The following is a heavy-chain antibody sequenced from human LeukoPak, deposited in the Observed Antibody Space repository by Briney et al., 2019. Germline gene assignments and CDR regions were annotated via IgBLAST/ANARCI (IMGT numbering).Heavy chain of an antibody. CDR3: ARSTGRDGFDRLYYFDY. D-gene: IGHD5-24*01. V-gene: IGHV4-59*12. CDR1: GGSISSYY. Sequence: SETLSLTCTVSGGSISSYYWSWIRQPPGKGLEWIGYVYNSGSTNFNPSLKTRVTISLDTSKNQFSLKLSSVTAADTAVYHCARSTGRDGFDRLYYFDYWGQGALVTVSS. J-gene: IGHJ4*02. CDR2: VYNSGST.